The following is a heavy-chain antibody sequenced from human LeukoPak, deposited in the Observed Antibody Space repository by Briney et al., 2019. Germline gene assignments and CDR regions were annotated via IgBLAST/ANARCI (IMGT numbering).Heavy chain of an antibody. D-gene: IGHD2-2*01. CDR2: IYYSGST. J-gene: IGHJ6*02. CDR1: GGSISSGDYY. CDR3: ARDAVVPAAISSYGMDV. Sequence: SETLSLTCTVSGGSISSGDYYWSWIRQPPGKGLEWIGYIYYSGSTYYNPSLNSRVTISVDTSKNQFSLKLSSVTAADTAVYYCARDAVVPAAISSYGMDVWGQGTTVTVSS. V-gene: IGHV4-30-4*01.